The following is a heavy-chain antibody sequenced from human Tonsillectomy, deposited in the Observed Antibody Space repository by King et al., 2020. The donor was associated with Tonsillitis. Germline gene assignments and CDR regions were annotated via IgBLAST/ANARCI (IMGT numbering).Heavy chain of an antibody. J-gene: IGHJ6*02. D-gene: IGHD4-17*01. CDR2: IYYSGGT. CDR1: GGSISSSSYY. CDR3: AGRTVIYGMDV. Sequence: QLQESGPGLVKPSETLSLTCTVSGGSISSSSYYWGWIRQPPGKGLEWIGSIYYSGGTYYNPSLKSRVTKSVDTSKNQFSLKLSSVTAADTAVYYCAGRTVIYGMDVWGQGTTVTVSS. V-gene: IGHV4-39*01.